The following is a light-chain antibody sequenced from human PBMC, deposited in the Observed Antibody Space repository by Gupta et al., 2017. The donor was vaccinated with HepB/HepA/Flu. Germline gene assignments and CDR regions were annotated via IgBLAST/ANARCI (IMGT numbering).Light chain of an antibody. CDR3: VGWDDSMRGEV. CDR2: NAK. V-gene: IGLV1-47*02. J-gene: IGLJ1*01. CDR1: SSNIGNDN. Sequence: QPVLPQPPSSSGTPGQRVTISCSGSSSNIGNDNAYWYHQLPGTPPKHLIYNAKKRPSGVSARGLSDSTSKNTSPEIRVRRYEEEADDYCVGWDDSMRGEVFGAGTKVTVL.